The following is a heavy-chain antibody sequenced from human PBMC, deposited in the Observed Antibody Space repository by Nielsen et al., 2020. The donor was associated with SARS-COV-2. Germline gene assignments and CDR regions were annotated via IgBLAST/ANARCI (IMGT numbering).Heavy chain of an antibody. CDR3: AKEGFGHYFDY. V-gene: IGHV3-30*18. CDR2: ISYDGSNK. J-gene: IGHJ4*02. D-gene: IGHD3-10*01. CDR1: GFTFRSYG. Sequence: GGSLRLSCAASGFTFRSYGMHWVRQAPGKGLEWVAVISYDGSNKYYADSVKGRFTISRDNSKNTLYLQMNSLRAEDTAVYYCAKEGFGHYFDYWGQGTLVTVSS.